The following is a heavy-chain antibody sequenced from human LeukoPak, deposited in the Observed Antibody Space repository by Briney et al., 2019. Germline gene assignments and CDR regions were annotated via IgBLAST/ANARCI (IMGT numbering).Heavy chain of an antibody. D-gene: IGHD2-15*01. J-gene: IGHJ4*02. V-gene: IGHV4-38-2*01. Sequence: SETLSFTCAVSGYSISSGYYWGWIRQPPGKGLEWIGSIYHSGSTYYNPSLKSRVTISVDTSKNQFSLKLSSVTAEDTAVYYCARVNSGGSCYDYWGQGTLVTVSS. CDR2: IYHSGST. CDR1: GYSISSGYY. CDR3: ARVNSGGSCYDY.